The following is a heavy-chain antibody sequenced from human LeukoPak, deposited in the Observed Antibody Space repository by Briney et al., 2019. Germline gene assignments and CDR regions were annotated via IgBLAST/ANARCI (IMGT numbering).Heavy chain of an antibody. CDR1: GGTFSSYA. V-gene: IGHV1-69*05. D-gene: IGHD1-26*01. Sequence: SVKVSCKASGGTFSSYAISWVRQAPGQGLEWMGGITPIFGTANYAQKFRGRVTMTRDLSTSTDYMELSSLRSDDTAVYFCARDNSVGDYAWWFDPWGQGTLVTVSS. J-gene: IGHJ5*02. CDR2: ITPIFGTA. CDR3: ARDNSVGDYAWWFDP.